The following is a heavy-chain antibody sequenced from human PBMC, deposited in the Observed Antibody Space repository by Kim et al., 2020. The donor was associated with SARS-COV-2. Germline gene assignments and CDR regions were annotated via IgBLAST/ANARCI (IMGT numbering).Heavy chain of an antibody. Sequence: SETLSLTCAVSGGSISSSNWWSWVRQPPGKGLEWIGEIYHSGSTNYNPSLKSRVTISVDKSKNQFSLKLSSVTAADTAVYYCARANYYDSSGYVDYWGQGTLVTVSS. J-gene: IGHJ4*02. D-gene: IGHD3-22*01. CDR3: ARANYYDSSGYVDY. CDR2: IYHSGST. V-gene: IGHV4-4*02. CDR1: GGSISSSNW.